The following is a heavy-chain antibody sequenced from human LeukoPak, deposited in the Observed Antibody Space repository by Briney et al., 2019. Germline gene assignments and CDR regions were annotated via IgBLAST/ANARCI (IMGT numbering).Heavy chain of an antibody. Sequence: GGSLRLSCAVSGFAFSDYYMSWIRQAPGKGLEWLSYISSGGDTIYYADSVKGRFSISRDNAKSSLYLQINSLRAEDTALYYCARNALFRNDGWPLFDYWGQGTLLTVSS. J-gene: IGHJ4*02. CDR2: ISSGGDTI. D-gene: IGHD1-1*01. CDR3: ARNALFRNDGWPLFDY. V-gene: IGHV3-11*01. CDR1: GFAFSDYY.